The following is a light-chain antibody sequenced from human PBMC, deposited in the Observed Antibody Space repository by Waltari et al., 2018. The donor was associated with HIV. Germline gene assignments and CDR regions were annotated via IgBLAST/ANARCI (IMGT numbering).Light chain of an antibody. CDR1: QNVDTW. V-gene: IGKV1-5*03. CDR2: KAS. CDR3: QQYNSDFYT. J-gene: IGKJ2*01. Sequence: IQMPQSPSILSASVGDRVTITCRASQNVDTWLAWYQQRPGRAPKLLIYKASTLEYGVPARFSGSGSGTNFTLTINSLHPDDFATYYCQQYNSDFYTFGLGTRLDLK.